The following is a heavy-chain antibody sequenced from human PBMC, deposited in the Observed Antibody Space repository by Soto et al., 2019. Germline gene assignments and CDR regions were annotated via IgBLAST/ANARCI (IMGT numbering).Heavy chain of an antibody. V-gene: IGHV3-74*01. D-gene: IGHD3-3*01. J-gene: IGHJ6*03. CDR1: GFTFSSYW. Sequence: GGSLRLSCAASGFTFSSYWMHWVRQAPGKGLVWVSRINSDGSSKSYADSVKGRFTISRDNAKNTLYLQMNSLRAEDTAVYYCARDRVYYDFWSSDYLPSYYYMDVWGKGTTVTVSS. CDR2: INSDGSSK. CDR3: ARDRVYYDFWSSDYLPSYYYMDV.